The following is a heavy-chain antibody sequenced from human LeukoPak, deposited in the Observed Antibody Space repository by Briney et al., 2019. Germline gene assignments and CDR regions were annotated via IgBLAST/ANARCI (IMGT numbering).Heavy chain of an antibody. Sequence: ASVKVSCKASGYTFTSYDINWVRQAPGQGLEWMGWINPNSGDTNYAQKFQDRVTMTRDTSISTAYMELSRLTSDDTAVYYCARGRGGNYPWWFDNWGQGALVTVSS. CDR2: INPNSGDT. CDR3: ARGRGGNYPWWFDN. D-gene: IGHD2-8*02. V-gene: IGHV1-2*02. CDR1: GYTFTSYD. J-gene: IGHJ4*02.